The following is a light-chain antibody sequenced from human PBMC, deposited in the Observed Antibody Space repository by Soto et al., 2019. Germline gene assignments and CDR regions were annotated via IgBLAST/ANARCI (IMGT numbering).Light chain of an antibody. J-gene: IGKJ1*01. Sequence: DIQMTPSPSTLSASVGDRVTITCRASQSISSWLAWYQQKPGKAPKLLIYKASSLESGVPSRFSGSGSGTEFTLTISSLQPDDFAAYYCQQYNSYSPAVGQGTKVEIK. V-gene: IGKV1-5*03. CDR3: QQYNSYSPA. CDR1: QSISSW. CDR2: KAS.